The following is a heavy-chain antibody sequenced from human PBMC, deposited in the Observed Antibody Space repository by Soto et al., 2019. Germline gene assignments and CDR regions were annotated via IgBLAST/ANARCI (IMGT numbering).Heavy chain of an antibody. CDR2: INPSGGST. V-gene: IGHV1-46*03. D-gene: IGHD2-15*01. J-gene: IGHJ6*03. Sequence: ASVKVSFKASGYTFTSYYMHWVRQAPGQGLEWMGIINPSGGSTSYAQKFQGRVTMTRDTSTSTVYMELSSLRSEDTAVYYCASIGYCSGGSCYNASAYYYMDVWGKGTPVTVSS. CDR3: ASIGYCSGGSCYNASAYYYMDV. CDR1: GYTFTSYY.